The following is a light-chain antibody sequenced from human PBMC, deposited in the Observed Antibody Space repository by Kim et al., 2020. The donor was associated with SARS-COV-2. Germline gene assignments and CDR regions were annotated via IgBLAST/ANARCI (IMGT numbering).Light chain of an antibody. CDR2: DAS. CDR3: QQYANLPLT. J-gene: IGKJ4*01. V-gene: IGKV1-33*01. Sequence: DIQMTQSPSSLSASVGDRVTITCRASQDISNYLNWYQQRPGTAPKLLIYDASNLKTGVPSRFSGSGSGTDFTFTISSLQPEDIAAYSCQQYANLPLTFGGGTKVDIK. CDR1: QDISNY.